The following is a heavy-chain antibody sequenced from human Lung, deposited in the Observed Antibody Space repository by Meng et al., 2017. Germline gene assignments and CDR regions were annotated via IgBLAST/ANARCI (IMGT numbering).Heavy chain of an antibody. CDR3: ARGRRNEPLFDY. CDR1: GGSFSTHT. D-gene: IGHD1-14*01. Sequence: VPLAQSGAEVKKPGSSVKVACKTSGGSFSTHTFSWVRQAPGQGLEWMGGLIAVFDKTKAAPRFQDRVTFTADESTSTAYMELSSLTFDDTAVYFCARGRRNEPLFDYWGRGTLVTVSS. V-gene: IGHV1-69*13. CDR2: LIAVFDKT. J-gene: IGHJ4*02.